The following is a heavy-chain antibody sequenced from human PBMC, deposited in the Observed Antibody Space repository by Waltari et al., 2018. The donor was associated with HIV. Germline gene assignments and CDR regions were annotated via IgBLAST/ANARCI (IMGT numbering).Heavy chain of an antibody. Sequence: QLQLQESGPGLVKPSETLSLTCTVSGGSISSSSYYWGWIRQPPGKGLEWIGSIYYSGSTYYNQSLKSRVTISVDTSKNQFSLKLSSVTAADTAVYYCARDPKPRPMGIAAAGTRAFDIWGQGTMVTVSS. D-gene: IGHD6-13*01. CDR2: IYYSGST. CDR1: GGSISSSSYY. CDR3: ARDPKPRPMGIAAAGTRAFDI. V-gene: IGHV4-39*07. J-gene: IGHJ3*02.